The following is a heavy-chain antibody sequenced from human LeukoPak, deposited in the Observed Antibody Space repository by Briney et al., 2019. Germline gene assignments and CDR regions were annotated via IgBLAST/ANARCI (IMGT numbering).Heavy chain of an antibody. CDR3: ARGDLRYSSSWYPIQKMDYFDY. V-gene: IGHV4-59*01. CDR2: IYYSGST. D-gene: IGHD6-13*01. Sequence: PSETLSLTCTVSGGSISSYYWSWIRQPPGEGLEWIGYIYYSGSTNYNPSLKSRVTISVDTSKNQFSLKLSSVTAADTAVYYCARGDLRYSSSWYPIQKMDYFDYWGQGTLVTVSS. CDR1: GGSISSYY. J-gene: IGHJ4*02.